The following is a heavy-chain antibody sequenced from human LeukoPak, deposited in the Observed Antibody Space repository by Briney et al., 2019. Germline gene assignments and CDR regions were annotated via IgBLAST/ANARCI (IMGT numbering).Heavy chain of an antibody. V-gene: IGHV4-34*01. CDR3: ARARGGYCSSTSCYTGRYYFDY. Sequence: PSETLSLTCAVYGGSFSGYYWSWIRQPPGKGLEWIGEINHSGSTNYNPSLKSRVTISVDTSKSQFSLKLSSVTAADTAVYYCARARGGYCSSTSCYTGRYYFDYWGQGTLVTVSS. J-gene: IGHJ4*02. CDR1: GGSFSGYY. D-gene: IGHD2-2*02. CDR2: INHSGST.